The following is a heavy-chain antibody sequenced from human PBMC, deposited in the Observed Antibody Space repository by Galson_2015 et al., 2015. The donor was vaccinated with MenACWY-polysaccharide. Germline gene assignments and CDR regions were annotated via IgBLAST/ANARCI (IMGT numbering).Heavy chain of an antibody. CDR1: GGSISGSY. D-gene: IGHD6-13*01. V-gene: IGHV4-4*07. CDR3: ARDTTGIAASAVY. J-gene: IGHJ4*02. CDR2: VYAGVST. Sequence: SEPLSLTCSISGGSISGSYWSWIRPPAGKGLEWIGRVYAGVSTTYNPSLKSRVTISIDTSKNQFSLKLTSVTAADTAVYFCARDTTGIAASAVYWGQGTLVTVSS.